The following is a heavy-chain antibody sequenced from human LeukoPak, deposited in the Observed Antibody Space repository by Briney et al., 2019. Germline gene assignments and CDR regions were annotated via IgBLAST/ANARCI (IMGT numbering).Heavy chain of an antibody. CDR1: GYSFTSHY. D-gene: IGHD6-13*01. CDR3: ARVSGGEAASSFDY. J-gene: IGHJ4*02. Sequence: VASVKVSCKASGYSFTSHYMHWVRQAPGQGLEWMGMINPSGGSTSHAQKFQGRVTMTRDTSTSTIYTELSSLRSEDTAVYYCARVSGGEAASSFDYWGQGTLVTVSS. CDR2: INPSGGST. V-gene: IGHV1-46*01.